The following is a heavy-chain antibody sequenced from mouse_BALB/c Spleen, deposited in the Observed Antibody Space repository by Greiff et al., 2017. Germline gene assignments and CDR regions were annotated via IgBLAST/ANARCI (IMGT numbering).Heavy chain of an antibody. Sequence: QVQLQQPGAELVRPGASVKLSCKASGYTFTSYWINWVKQRPGQGLEWIGNIYPSDSYTNYNQKFKDKATLTVDKSSSTAYMQLSSPTSEDSAVYYCTRGGYDVFYYAMDYWGQGTSVTVSS. CDR1: GYTFTSYW. V-gene: IGHV1-69*02. CDR3: TRGGYDVFYYAMDY. J-gene: IGHJ4*01. CDR2: IYPSDSYT. D-gene: IGHD2-2*01.